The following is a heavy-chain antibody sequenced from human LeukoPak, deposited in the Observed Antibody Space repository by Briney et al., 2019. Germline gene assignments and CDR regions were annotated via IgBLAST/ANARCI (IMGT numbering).Heavy chain of an antibody. CDR3: ARVGSGWYEWDY. CDR1: GGSISSSSYY. Sequence: SETLSLTCTVSGGSISSSSYYWGWIRQPPGKGLEWIGSIYYSGSTYYNPSLKSRVTISVDTSKNQFSLKLSSVTAADTAVYYCARVGSGWYEWDYWGQGTLVTVSS. CDR2: IYYSGST. V-gene: IGHV4-39*07. D-gene: IGHD6-19*01. J-gene: IGHJ4*02.